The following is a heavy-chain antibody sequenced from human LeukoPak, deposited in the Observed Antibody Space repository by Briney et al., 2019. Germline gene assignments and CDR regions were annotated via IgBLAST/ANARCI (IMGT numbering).Heavy chain of an antibody. CDR2: ISSSSSYI. V-gene: IGHV3-21*05. Sequence: GGSLRLSCAASGFTFSSYSMNWVRQAPGKGLEGVSYISSSSSYIYYADSVKGRFTISRDNAKNLLYLQMNSLRAEDTAVYFCARERSGYEMEEGYYMDVWGKGTTVTVSS. CDR3: ARERSGYEMEEGYYMDV. J-gene: IGHJ6*03. D-gene: IGHD5-12*01. CDR1: GFTFSSYS.